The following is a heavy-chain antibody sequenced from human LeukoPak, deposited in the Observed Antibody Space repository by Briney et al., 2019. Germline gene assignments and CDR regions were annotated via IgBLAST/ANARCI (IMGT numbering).Heavy chain of an antibody. Sequence: PGGSLRLSCAASGFTFSSYGMHWVRQAPGKGLEWVAFIRYDGSNKYYADSVKGRFTISRDNSKNTLYLQMNSLRAEDTAVYYCARGGSRLRSYYYYYMDVWGKGTTVTVSS. CDR3: ARGGSRLRSYYYYYMDV. J-gene: IGHJ6*03. D-gene: IGHD3-16*01. CDR1: GFTFSSYG. V-gene: IGHV3-30*02. CDR2: IRYDGSNK.